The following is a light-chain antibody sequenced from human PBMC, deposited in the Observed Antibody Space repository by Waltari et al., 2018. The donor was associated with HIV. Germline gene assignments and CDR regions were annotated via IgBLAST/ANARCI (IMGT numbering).Light chain of an antibody. CDR1: SLRQNY. Sequence: SSELTQDPAVSVALGQTVRIACPGDSLRQNYASWYQQKPGQAPVLVIYGKNNRPSGIPDRFSGSSSGNTASLTITGAQAEDEADYYCNSRDSSNNHPVIFGGGTKLTVL. V-gene: IGLV3-19*01. J-gene: IGLJ2*01. CDR3: NSRDSSNNHPVI. CDR2: GKN.